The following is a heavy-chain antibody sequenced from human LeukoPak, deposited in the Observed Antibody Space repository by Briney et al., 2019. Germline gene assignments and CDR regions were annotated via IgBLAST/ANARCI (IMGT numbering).Heavy chain of an antibody. CDR2: ISAYNGNT. CDR1: GYTFTSYG. CDR3: AKGGNIWNYRSYFDS. J-gene: IGHJ4*02. D-gene: IGHD1-7*01. Sequence: ASVKVSCKASGYTFTSYGISWVRQAPGQGLEWMGWISAYNGNTNYAQKLQGRVTMTTDTSTSTAYMELRSLRSDDTAVYYCAKGGNIWNYRSYFDSWGQGTLVTVSS. V-gene: IGHV1-18*01.